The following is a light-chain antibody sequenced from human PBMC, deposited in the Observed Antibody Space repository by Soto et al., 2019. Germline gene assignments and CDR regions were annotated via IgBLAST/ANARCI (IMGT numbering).Light chain of an antibody. CDR1: QSVSRSY. Sequence: EIVLTQSPGTLSLSPGERVTLSCRASQSVSRSYLAWYQQKPGQAPRLLIYGASSRATGIPDRFSGSGSGTDFTLTISRLEPEDFAVYYCQQYGSSPVTFGQGTKVEIK. CDR2: GAS. J-gene: IGKJ1*01. V-gene: IGKV3-20*01. CDR3: QQYGSSPVT.